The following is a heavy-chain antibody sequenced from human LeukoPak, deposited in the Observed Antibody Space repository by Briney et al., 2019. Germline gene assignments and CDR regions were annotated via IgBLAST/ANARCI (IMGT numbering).Heavy chain of an antibody. J-gene: IGHJ4*02. D-gene: IGHD3-22*01. CDR3: ARGDYYDSSGYLDY. V-gene: IGHV1-18*01. CDR2: ISAYNGNT. CDR1: GYTFTSYG. Sequence: ASAKVSRKASGYTFTSYGISWVRQAPGQGLEWMGWISAYNGNTNYAQKLQGRVTMTTDTSTSTAYMELRSLRSDDTAVYYCARGDYYDSSGYLDYWGQGTLVTVSS.